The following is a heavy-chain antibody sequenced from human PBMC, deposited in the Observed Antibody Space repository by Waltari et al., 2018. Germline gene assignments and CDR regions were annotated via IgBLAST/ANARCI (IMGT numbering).Heavy chain of an antibody. J-gene: IGHJ5*02. CDR1: GGTFSSYT. V-gene: IGHV1-69*08. D-gene: IGHD3-3*01. Sequence: QVQLVQSGAEVKKPGSSVKVSCKASGGTFSSYTISWVRQAPGQGLEWMGRIIPILGIANYAQKFQGRVTITADKSTSTAYMELSSLRSEDTAVYYCAREPYKFGVVIMGWFDPWGQGTLVTVSS. CDR3: AREPYKFGVVIMGWFDP. CDR2: IIPILGIA.